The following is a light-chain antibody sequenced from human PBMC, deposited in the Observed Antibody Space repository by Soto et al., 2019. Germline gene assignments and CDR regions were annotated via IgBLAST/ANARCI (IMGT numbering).Light chain of an antibody. CDR3: QQRSNWPIT. CDR2: DAS. J-gene: IGKJ5*01. CDR1: QSISRS. Sequence: EIVLTQSPAILSVSPGERATLSCRASQSISRSLAWYQQKPGQAPRLLISDASNRATGIPARFSGSGSGTDFTLTISSLEPEDFAVYYCQQRSNWPITFGQGTRLEIK. V-gene: IGKV3-11*01.